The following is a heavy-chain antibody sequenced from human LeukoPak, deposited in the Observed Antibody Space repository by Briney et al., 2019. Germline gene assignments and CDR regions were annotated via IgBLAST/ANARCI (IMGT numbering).Heavy chain of an antibody. CDR2: VQTSGGT. V-gene: IGHV4-61*02. J-gene: IGHJ5*02. Sequence: SETLSLTCTVSGASISSGIYFWSWIRQPAGKGLEWIGRVQTSGGTNYNPSLQSRVTISIDTSKNQFSLKLRSVTAAATAVSYCASALCINGICEWFDPWGQGTLVTVSS. CDR1: GASISSGIYF. CDR3: ASALCINGICEWFDP. D-gene: IGHD2-8*01.